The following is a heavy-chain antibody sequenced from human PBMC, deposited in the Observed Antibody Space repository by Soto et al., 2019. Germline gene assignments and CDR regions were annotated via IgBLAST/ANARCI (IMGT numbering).Heavy chain of an antibody. J-gene: IGHJ5*02. Sequence: PSETLSPTCAVSGGSISSGGYSWSWIRQPPGKGLEWIGYIYHSGSTYYNPSLKSRVTISVDRSKNQFSLKLSSVTAADTAVYYCARVPSPWGQGTLVTVSS. V-gene: IGHV4-30-2*01. CDR1: GGSISSGGYS. CDR3: ARVPSP. CDR2: IYHSGST.